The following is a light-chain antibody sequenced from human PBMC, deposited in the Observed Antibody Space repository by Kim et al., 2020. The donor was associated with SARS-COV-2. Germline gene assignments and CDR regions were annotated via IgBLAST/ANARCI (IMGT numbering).Light chain of an antibody. Sequence: DIQMTQSPSSLSASVGDRVTVTCRASQYIKNYLNWYQQKPGKAPKLLIYAASSLQSGVPSRFSGSGSGTDFTLTINNLQPEDFASYYCQQSYNTLWTFGQGTKVDIK. V-gene: IGKV1-39*01. J-gene: IGKJ1*01. CDR3: QQSYNTLWT. CDR1: QYIKNY. CDR2: AAS.